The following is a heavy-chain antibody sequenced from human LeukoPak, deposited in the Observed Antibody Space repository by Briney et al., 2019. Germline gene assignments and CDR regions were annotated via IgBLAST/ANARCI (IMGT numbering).Heavy chain of an antibody. D-gene: IGHD1-26*01. CDR1: GFTFTSYA. V-gene: IGHV3-23*01. J-gene: IGHJ4*02. CDR2: ISGSGSST. Sequence: PGGSLRLSCAASGFTFTSYAMNWVRQAPGKGLEWVSTISGSGSSTYYVDSVKGRFTISRDNSKNTLYLQMNSLRAEDTAEYYCARELLYYFDYWGQGTLVTVSS. CDR3: ARELLYYFDY.